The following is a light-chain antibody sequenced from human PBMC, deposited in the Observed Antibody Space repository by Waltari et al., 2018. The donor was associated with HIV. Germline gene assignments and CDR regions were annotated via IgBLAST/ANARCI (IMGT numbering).Light chain of an antibody. V-gene: IGKV1-NL1*01. Sequence: DIQMAQSPYSLSASVGDRVTITCRASQGISDSLAWYQHKSGQAPTLLVYGAARLESGVPTRFSSSGSATDYTLTISSLQPEDSATYYCQHYYTIPYTFGQGTKLEIK. CDR2: GAA. CDR3: QHYYTIPYT. J-gene: IGKJ2*01. CDR1: QGISDS.